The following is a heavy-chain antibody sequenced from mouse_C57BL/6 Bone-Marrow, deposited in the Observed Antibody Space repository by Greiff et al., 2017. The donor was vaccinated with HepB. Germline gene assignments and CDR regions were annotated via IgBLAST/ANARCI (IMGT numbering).Heavy chain of an antibody. CDR1: GYTFTSYG. CDR3: ADDYGGNAMDY. V-gene: IGHV1-81*01. J-gene: IGHJ4*01. Sequence: VKLMESGAELARPGASVKLSCKASGYTFTSYGISWVKQRTGQGLEWIGEIYPRSGNTYYNEKFKGKATLTADKSSSTAYMELRSLTSEDSAVYFCADDYGGNAMDYWGQGTSVTVSS. D-gene: IGHD2-4*01. CDR2: IYPRSGNT.